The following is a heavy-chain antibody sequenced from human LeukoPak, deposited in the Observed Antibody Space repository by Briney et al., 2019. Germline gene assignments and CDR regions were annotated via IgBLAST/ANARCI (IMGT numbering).Heavy chain of an antibody. CDR1: GFTVSSNY. V-gene: IGHV3-66*02. Sequence: GGSLRLSCAASGFTVSSNYMSWVRQAPGKGLEWVSVIYSGDSGGSTYYADAVKGRFTISRDNSKNTLYLQMNSLRPEDTAVYYCAREGGLGYCSTTACALGYWGQGTLVTVSS. D-gene: IGHD2-2*01. CDR2: IYSGDSGGST. J-gene: IGHJ4*02. CDR3: AREGGLGYCSTTACALGY.